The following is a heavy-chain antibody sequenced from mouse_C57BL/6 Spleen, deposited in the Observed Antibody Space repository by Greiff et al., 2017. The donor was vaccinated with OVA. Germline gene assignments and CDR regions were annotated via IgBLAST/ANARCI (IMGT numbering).Heavy chain of an antibody. J-gene: IGHJ2*01. D-gene: IGHD1-1*01. CDR3: ARITTVVPFDY. Sequence: EVKLVESGGGLVKPGGSLKLSCAASGFTFSDYGMHWVRQAPEKGLEWVAYISSGSSTIDYADTVKGRFTISRDNAKNTLFLQMTSLRSEDTAMYYCARITTVVPFDYWGQGTTLTVSS. V-gene: IGHV5-17*01. CDR2: ISSGSSTI. CDR1: GFTFSDYG.